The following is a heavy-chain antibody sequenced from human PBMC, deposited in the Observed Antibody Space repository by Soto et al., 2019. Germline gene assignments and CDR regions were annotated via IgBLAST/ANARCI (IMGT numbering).Heavy chain of an antibody. CDR3: ARGLWLRDNRSGGSSYAAY. V-gene: IGHV4-34*01. J-gene: IGHJ4*02. CDR2: INHSGST. Sequence: PSETLSLTCAVYGGSFSGYYWSWIRQPPGKGLEWIGEINHSGSTNYNPSLKSRVTISVDTSKNQFSLKLSSVTAADTAVYYCARGLWLRDNRSGGSSYAAYWAQGTLVTVS. D-gene: IGHD2-15*01. CDR1: GGSFSGYY.